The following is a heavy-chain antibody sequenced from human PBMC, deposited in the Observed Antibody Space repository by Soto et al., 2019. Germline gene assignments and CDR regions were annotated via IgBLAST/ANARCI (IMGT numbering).Heavy chain of an antibody. J-gene: IGHJ4*02. D-gene: IGHD3-10*01. Sequence: QLQLQESGSGLVKPSQTLFLTCAVSGGSISSGGYSWSWIRQPPGKGLEWIGYIYHSGSTYYNPSLKSRVTISVDRSKNQFSLKLSSVTAADTAVYYCARAIGWFGELLGGYYFDYWGQGTLVTVSS. CDR2: IYHSGST. V-gene: IGHV4-30-2*01. CDR3: ARAIGWFGELLGGYYFDY. CDR1: GGSISSGGYS.